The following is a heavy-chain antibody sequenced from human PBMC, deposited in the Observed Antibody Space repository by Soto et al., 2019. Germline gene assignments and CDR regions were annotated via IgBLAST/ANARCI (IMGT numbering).Heavy chain of an antibody. CDR3: AAVYGGNGSYNWFDP. J-gene: IGHJ5*02. CDR2: IVVGSGNT. CDR1: GFTFTSSA. V-gene: IGHV1-58*01. D-gene: IGHD4-17*01. Sequence: ASVKVSCKASGFTFTSSAVQWVRQARGQRLEWIGWIVVGSGNTNYAQKFQERVTITRDMSTSTAYMELSSLRSEDTAVYYCAAVYGGNGSYNWFDPWGQGTLVTVSS.